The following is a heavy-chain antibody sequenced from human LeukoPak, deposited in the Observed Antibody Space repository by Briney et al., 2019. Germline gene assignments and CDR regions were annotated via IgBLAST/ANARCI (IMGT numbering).Heavy chain of an antibody. J-gene: IGHJ4*02. Sequence: GGSLTLSCAASGFTFSIYARSWVRQAPGKGLEWVSSSDISGGGGSTYYADSVKGRFTISRDNSKNALFLQMNSLRADDTAVYYCAKGRYDSSGYFYFDPWGQGTLVTVSS. CDR2: ISGGGGST. CDR1: GFTFSIYA. CDR3: AKGRYDSSGYFYFDP. V-gene: IGHV3-23*01. D-gene: IGHD3-22*01.